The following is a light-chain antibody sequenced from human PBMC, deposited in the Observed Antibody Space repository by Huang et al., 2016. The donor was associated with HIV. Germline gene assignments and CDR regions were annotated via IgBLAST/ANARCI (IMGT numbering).Light chain of an antibody. V-gene: IGKV3-20*01. J-gene: IGKJ2*01. CDR3: HQYGSSMAT. Sequence: ILTQSPGSLSLSPGDRVTLSCRASQSVDSGYVAWYHQKPGQSPRLIVYGTSSRAFGIPCRVSGSGSGRDFSLTISGLEFEDFGVYYCHQYGSSMATFGQGTKVDI. CDR1: QSVDSGY. CDR2: GTS.